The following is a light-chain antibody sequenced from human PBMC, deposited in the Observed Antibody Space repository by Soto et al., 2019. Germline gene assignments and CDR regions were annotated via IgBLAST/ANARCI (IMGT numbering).Light chain of an antibody. CDR2: GAS. V-gene: IGKV3-11*01. J-gene: IGKJ2*01. Sequence: EIVLTQSPATLSLSPGERATLSCRASQSVSSYLAWYQQKPGQAPRLLIYGASNRATGIPARFSGSGSGTDFSLTSSSLESEDFAVYDCQHLGKWPRTFGQGTKLEIK. CDR1: QSVSSY. CDR3: QHLGKWPRT.